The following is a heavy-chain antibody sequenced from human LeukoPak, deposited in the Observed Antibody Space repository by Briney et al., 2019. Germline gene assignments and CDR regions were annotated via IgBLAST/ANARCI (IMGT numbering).Heavy chain of an antibody. CDR3: ARDILLWFGEYYGMDV. D-gene: IGHD3-10*01. Sequence: PGGSLRLSCAASGFTFSSYSMNWVRQAPGKGLEWVSRINSDGSSTSYADSVKGRFTIPRDNAKNTLYLQMNSLRAEDTAVYYCARDILLWFGEYYGMDVWGQGTTVTVSS. J-gene: IGHJ6*02. CDR2: INSDGSST. CDR1: GFTFSSYS. V-gene: IGHV3-74*01.